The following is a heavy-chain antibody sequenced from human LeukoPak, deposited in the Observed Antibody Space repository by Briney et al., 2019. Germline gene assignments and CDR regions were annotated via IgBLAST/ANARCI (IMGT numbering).Heavy chain of an antibody. CDR3: ARDLGYYDSSGYYSAAFDI. D-gene: IGHD3-22*01. V-gene: IGHV3-48*03. CDR1: GFTFDDYG. Sequence: PGGSLRLSCAASGFTFDDYGMSWVRQAPGKGLEWVSYISSSGSTIYYADSVKGRFTISRDNAKNSLYLQMNSLRAEDTAVYYCARDLGYYDSSGYYSAAFDIWGQGTMVTVSS. J-gene: IGHJ3*02. CDR2: ISSSGSTI.